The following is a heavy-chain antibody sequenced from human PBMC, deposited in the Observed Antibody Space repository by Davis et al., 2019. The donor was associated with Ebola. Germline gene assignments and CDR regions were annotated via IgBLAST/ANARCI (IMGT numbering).Heavy chain of an antibody. CDR2: IYSNGNT. J-gene: IGHJ4*02. Sequence: SETLSLTCSVSGDSINNYYWSWIRQPAGKGLEWIGRIYSNGNTNYNPSLKSRVTISEDTSKNQFSLKLKSLTAADTAVYYCGRDDLSGLIDSWGQGTLVTVSS. D-gene: IGHD1-26*01. CDR3: GRDDLSGLIDS. CDR1: GDSINNYY. V-gene: IGHV4-4*07.